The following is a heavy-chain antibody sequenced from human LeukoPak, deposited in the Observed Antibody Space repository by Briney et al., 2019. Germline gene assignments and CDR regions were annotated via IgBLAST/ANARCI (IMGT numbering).Heavy chain of an antibody. CDR3: ARMGAIAGASANPDY. CDR1: GGTFSSYA. CDR2: IIPIFGTA. J-gene: IGHJ4*02. Sequence: ASVKVSCKASGGTFSSYAISWVRQAPGQGLEWMGGIIPIFGTANYAQKFQGRVTITADKSTSTAYMELSSLRSEDTAVYYCARMGAIAGASANPDYWGQGTLVSVSS. V-gene: IGHV1-69*06. D-gene: IGHD4/OR15-4a*01.